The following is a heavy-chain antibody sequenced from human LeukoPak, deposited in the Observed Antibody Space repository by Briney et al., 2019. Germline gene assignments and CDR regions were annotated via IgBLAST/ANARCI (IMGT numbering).Heavy chain of an antibody. Sequence: SGGSLRLSCAAFGFTFDNYALHWVRQAPGKGLKYVSGLSPNGDSTYYANSVKGRFTISRDNPQHTLFLQMGSLRVEDTAVYYCARTYSYGAGTYSSFGYWGQGTLVTVSP. CDR1: GFTFDNYA. J-gene: IGHJ4*02. CDR2: LSPNGDST. D-gene: IGHD3-10*01. V-gene: IGHV3-64*01. CDR3: ARTYSYGAGTYSSFGY.